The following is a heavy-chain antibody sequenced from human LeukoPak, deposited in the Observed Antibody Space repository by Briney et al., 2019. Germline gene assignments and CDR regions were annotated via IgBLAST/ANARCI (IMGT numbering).Heavy chain of an antibody. V-gene: IGHV4-59*12. Sequence: PSETLSLTCTVSGGSISSYYWSWIRQPPGKGLEWIGYIYYSGSTNYNPSLKSRVTISVDTSKNQFSLKLSSVTAADTAVYYCARLGTRPQETRVWMVRGVRSDAFDIWGQGTMVTVSS. CDR2: IYYSGST. CDR1: GGSISSYY. J-gene: IGHJ3*02. CDR3: ARLGTRPQETRVWMVRGVRSDAFDI. D-gene: IGHD3-10*01.